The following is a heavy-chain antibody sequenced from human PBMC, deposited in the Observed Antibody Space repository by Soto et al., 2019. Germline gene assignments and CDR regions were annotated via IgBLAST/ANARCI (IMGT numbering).Heavy chain of an antibody. CDR3: ARDPPPAYDFWSGYYFDYYYGMDV. CDR2: TYYRSKWHN. V-gene: IGHV6-1*01. Sequence: PSQTLSLTCAISGDSVSSNSAAWNWIRQSPSRGLEWLGRTYYRSKWHNDYAVSVKSRITINPDASKNQFSLQLNSVTPEDTAVYYCARDPPPAYDFWSGYYFDYYYGMDVWGQGTTVTVSS. J-gene: IGHJ6*02. CDR1: GDSVSSNSAA. D-gene: IGHD3-3*01.